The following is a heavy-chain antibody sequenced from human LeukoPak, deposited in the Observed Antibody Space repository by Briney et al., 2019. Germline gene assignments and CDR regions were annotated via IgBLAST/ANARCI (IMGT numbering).Heavy chain of an antibody. CDR3: AKGGASVTRYVDY. J-gene: IGHJ4*02. Sequence: GGSLRLSCAASGFTFSDYNMRWIRQAPGKGLEWVSSISRSGSTKYYADSVKGRFTISRDNAKSSLFLQMNSLRPEDTAAYYCAKGGASVTRYVDYWGQGTLVTVSS. V-gene: IGHV3-11*04. D-gene: IGHD4-17*01. CDR2: ISRSGSTK. CDR1: GFTFSDYN.